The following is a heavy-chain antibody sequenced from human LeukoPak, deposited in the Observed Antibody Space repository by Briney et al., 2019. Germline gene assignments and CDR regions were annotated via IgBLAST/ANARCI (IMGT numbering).Heavy chain of an antibody. CDR2: IYHSGST. J-gene: IGHJ3*02. CDR1: GGSISSGGYS. D-gene: IGHD5-18*01. V-gene: IGHV4-30-2*01. CDR3: ARHQYTAYAFDI. Sequence: SQTLSLTCAVSGGSISSGGYSWSWIRQPPGKGLEWIGYIYHSGSTYYNPSLKSRVTISVDRSKNQFSLKLSSVTAADTAVYYCARHQYTAYAFDIWGQGTMVTVSS.